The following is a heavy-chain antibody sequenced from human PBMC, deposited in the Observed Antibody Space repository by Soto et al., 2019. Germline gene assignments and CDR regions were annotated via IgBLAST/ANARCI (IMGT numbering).Heavy chain of an antibody. V-gene: IGHV4-34*02. CDR2: INHSGST. CDR3: ARQLLAHQLFDS. J-gene: IGHJ5*01. CDR1: GGSFSDYY. Sequence: QVQLQQWGAGLLKPSETLSLICAVDGGSFSDYYWSWIRQSPGKGLEWIGEINHSGSTNYKPSLKSRVTISVDTSPNHFGLKVTSVTAADTAVYYFARQLLAHQLFDSWGQGTVGTVYS. D-gene: IGHD6-19*01.